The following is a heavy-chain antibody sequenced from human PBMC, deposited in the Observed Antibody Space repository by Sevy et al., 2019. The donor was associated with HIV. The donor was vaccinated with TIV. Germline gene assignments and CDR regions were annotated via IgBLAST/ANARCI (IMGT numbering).Heavy chain of an antibody. CDR3: AKGRIPSIGTLGPFDS. Sequence: GGSLRLSCVASGFSLSNYAMSWVRQAPGKGLEWISTKTGSAGVTYYADSVKGRFTISSDNSKNTLFLQMNSLRAEDTALYYCAKGRIPSIGTLGPFDSWGQGTLVTVSS. CDR2: KTGSAGVT. D-gene: IGHD6-6*01. CDR1: GFSLSNYA. V-gene: IGHV3-23*01. J-gene: IGHJ4*02.